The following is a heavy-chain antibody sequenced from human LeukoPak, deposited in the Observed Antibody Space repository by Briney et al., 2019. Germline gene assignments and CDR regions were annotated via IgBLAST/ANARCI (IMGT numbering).Heavy chain of an antibody. CDR2: INFDGSST. V-gene: IGHV3-74*01. D-gene: IGHD1-1*01. J-gene: IGHJ6*03. Sequence: HTGGSLRLSCAASGFTFSNYWMHWVRQAPGKGLVWVSRINFDGSSTSYADSVKGRFTISRDNAKNSLYLQMNSLRGEDTAVYYCARWASNDWDYYYMDVWGKGTTVTISS. CDR1: GFTFSNYW. CDR3: ARWASNDWDYYYMDV.